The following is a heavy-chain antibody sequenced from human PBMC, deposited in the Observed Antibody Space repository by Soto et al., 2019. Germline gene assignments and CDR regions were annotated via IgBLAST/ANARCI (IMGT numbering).Heavy chain of an antibody. J-gene: IGHJ6*03. V-gene: IGHV3-7*01. CDR1: GFTFSSYW. Sequence: EVQLVESGGGLVQPGGSLRLSCAASGFTFSSYWMSWVRQAPGKGLEWVANIKQDGSEKYYVDSVKGRFTISRDNAKNSLYLQMNSLRAEDTAVYYCARERCTIFGVVTGYYYYMDVWGKGTTVTVSS. D-gene: IGHD3-3*01. CDR3: ARERCTIFGVVTGYYYYMDV. CDR2: IKQDGSEK.